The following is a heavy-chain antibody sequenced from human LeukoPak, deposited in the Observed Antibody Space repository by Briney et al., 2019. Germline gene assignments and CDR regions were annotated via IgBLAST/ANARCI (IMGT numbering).Heavy chain of an antibody. D-gene: IGHD6-13*01. V-gene: IGHV3-49*05. J-gene: IGHJ4*02. CDR3: ARGDGSSWAFYY. Sequence: KPGGSLRLSCTASGFAFGDYAMTWFRQAPGKGLEWVSFIRSKAYGGTTEYAASVKGRFTISRDDSKSIAYLQMNSLKTEDTAVYYCARGDGSSWAFYYWGQGTLVTVSS. CDR1: GFAFGDYA. CDR2: IRSKAYGGTT.